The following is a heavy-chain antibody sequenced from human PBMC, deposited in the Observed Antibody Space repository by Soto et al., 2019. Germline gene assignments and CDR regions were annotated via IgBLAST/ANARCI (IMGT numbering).Heavy chain of an antibody. CDR2: ISGSGGST. CDR1: GFTFSSYA. D-gene: IGHD1-26*01. CDR3: AKGLVGATRALDY. J-gene: IGHJ4*02. Sequence: EVQLLESGGGLVQPGGSLRLSCAASGFTFSSYAMSWVRQAPGKGLEWVSAISGSGGSTYYADSVKGRFTIARDNSKSAGYRQVNSLRAGDTAVYYCAKGLVGATRALDYWGQGTLVTVSS. V-gene: IGHV3-23*01.